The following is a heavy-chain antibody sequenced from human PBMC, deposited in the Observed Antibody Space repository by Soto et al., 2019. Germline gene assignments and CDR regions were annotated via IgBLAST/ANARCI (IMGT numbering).Heavy chain of an antibody. CDR1: GGSFIGYY. Sequence: PSETLSLTCAFYGGSFIGYYWSWIRQPPGKGLEWIGEINHSGSTNYNPSLKSRVTISVDTSKNQFSLKLSSVTAADTAVYYCARGLRGYCSGGSCYSFGYYYYGMDVWGQGTTVTVSS. D-gene: IGHD2-15*01. J-gene: IGHJ6*02. CDR2: INHSGST. CDR3: ARGLRGYCSGGSCYSFGYYYYGMDV. V-gene: IGHV4-34*01.